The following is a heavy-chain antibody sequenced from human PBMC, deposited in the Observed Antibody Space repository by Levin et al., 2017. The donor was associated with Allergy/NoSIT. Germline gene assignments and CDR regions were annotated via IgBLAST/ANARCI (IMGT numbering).Heavy chain of an antibody. CDR3: AKSQGLSGRSFGD. Sequence: QPGGSLRLSCAASGFTFSSYAMSWVRQAPGKGLGWVAAISESGAHTYYADSVRGRFTISRDNSENTLYLQMNSLRAEDTAVYYCAKSQGLSGRSFGDWGQGTLVTVSS. CDR1: GFTFSSYA. CDR2: ISESGAHT. D-gene: IGHD1-26*01. J-gene: IGHJ4*02. V-gene: IGHV3-23*01.